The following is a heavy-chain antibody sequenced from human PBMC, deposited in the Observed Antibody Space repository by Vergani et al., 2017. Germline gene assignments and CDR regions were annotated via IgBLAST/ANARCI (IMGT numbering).Heavy chain of an antibody. V-gene: IGHV3-21*01. CDR3: ARGKTTVTTFDY. D-gene: IGHD4-17*01. CDR1: GFTFSSYS. Sequence: EVQLVESGGGLVKPGGSLRLSCAASGFTFSSYSMNWVRQAPGKGLEWVSSISSSSSYIYYADSVKGRFTISRDNAKNSLYLQMNSLRAEDTAVYYCARGKTTVTTFDYWGQGTLVTVSS. CDR2: ISSSSSYI. J-gene: IGHJ4*02.